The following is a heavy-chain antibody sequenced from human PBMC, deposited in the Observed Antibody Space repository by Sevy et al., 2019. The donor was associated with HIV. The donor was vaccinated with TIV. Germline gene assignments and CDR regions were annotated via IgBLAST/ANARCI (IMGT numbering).Heavy chain of an antibody. Sequence: ASVKVSCKASGYTFTSYYIYWVRQAPGQGLEWMGLINPSSGGTIYEQRFQDRVTMTRDMSTSTVSMEVTSLRSEDTAVFYCARGSEGVGWMIDYWGQGTLVTVSS. CDR3: ARGSEGVGWMIDY. CDR1: GYTFTSYY. J-gene: IGHJ4*02. V-gene: IGHV1-46*01. CDR2: INPSSGGT. D-gene: IGHD6-19*01.